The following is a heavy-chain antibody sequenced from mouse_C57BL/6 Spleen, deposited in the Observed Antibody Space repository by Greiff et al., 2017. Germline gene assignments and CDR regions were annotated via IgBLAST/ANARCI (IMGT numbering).Heavy chain of an antibody. CDR1: GYTFTSYW. Sequence: VQLQQPGAELVKPGASVKLSCKASGYTFTSYWMQWVKQRPGQGLEWIGEIDPSDSYTNYNQKFKGKATLTVDTSSSTAYLQLSSLTSADSAVYYCAREDYGNYEYFDVWGTGTTVTVSS. CDR2: IDPSDSYT. J-gene: IGHJ1*03. D-gene: IGHD2-1*01. CDR3: AREDYGNYEYFDV. V-gene: IGHV1-50*01.